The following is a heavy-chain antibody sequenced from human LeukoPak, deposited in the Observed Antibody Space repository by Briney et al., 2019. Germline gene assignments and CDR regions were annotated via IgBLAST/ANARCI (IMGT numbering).Heavy chain of an antibody. D-gene: IGHD1-26*01. J-gene: IGHJ4*02. Sequence: PGGSLRPSCAASGFTFSSYGMHWVRQAPGKGLEWVAVISYDGSNKYYADSVKGRFTISRDNAKNSLYLQMNSLRAEDTAVYYCARVVGATEGFDHWGQGTLVTVSS. CDR2: ISYDGSNK. CDR3: ARVVGATEGFDH. V-gene: IGHV3-30*03. CDR1: GFTFSSYG.